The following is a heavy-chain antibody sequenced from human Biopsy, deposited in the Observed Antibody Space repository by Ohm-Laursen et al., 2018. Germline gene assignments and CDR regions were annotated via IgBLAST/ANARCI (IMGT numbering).Heavy chain of an antibody. D-gene: IGHD4-17*01. CDR3: GNEVYGRDY. Sequence: SETLSLTCAVFGRTFSDYRWTWIRQPPGKGLEWIGQINQSGSTNYNPSLKSRVTISADASKYEFSLRLTSVTAADTAVYFCGNEVYGRDYWGLGARVTVSS. CDR2: INQSGST. V-gene: IGHV4-34*08. CDR1: GRTFSDYR. J-gene: IGHJ4*02.